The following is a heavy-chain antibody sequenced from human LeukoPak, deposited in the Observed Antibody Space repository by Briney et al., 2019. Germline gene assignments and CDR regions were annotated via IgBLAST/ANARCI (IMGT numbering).Heavy chain of an antibody. J-gene: IGHJ4*02. CDR3: AKAPKYSSGPVGY. D-gene: IGHD6-19*01. Sequence: GGSLRLSCAASGFTFSSYSMNWVRQAPGKGLEWVSAISGSGGSTYYADSVKGRFTISRDNSKNTLYLQMNSLRAEDTAVYYCAKAPKYSSGPVGYWGQGTLVTVSS. V-gene: IGHV3-23*01. CDR2: ISGSGGST. CDR1: GFTFSSYS.